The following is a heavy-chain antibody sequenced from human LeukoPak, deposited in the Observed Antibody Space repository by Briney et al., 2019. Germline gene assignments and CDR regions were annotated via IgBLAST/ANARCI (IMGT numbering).Heavy chain of an antibody. CDR3: ARRDISSGWSFDY. CDR1: GGSISNYH. Sequence: SETLSLTCTVSGGSISNYHWSWIRQPAGKGLEWIGQIHTSGSINYNPPLKSRVTMSIDTPENQLSLTIRSVTAADTAVYYCARRDISSGWSFDYWGQGTLVTVSS. J-gene: IGHJ4*02. D-gene: IGHD6-19*01. V-gene: IGHV4-4*07. CDR2: IHTSGSI.